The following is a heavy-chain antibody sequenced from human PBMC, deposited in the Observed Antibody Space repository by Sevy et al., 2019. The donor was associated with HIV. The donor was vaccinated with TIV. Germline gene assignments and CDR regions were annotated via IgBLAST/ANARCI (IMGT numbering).Heavy chain of an antibody. Sequence: GGSLRLSCAATGFTFSNYAMHWVRQAPGKGMEWVAIIWSDGAYQYHGDSVKGRFTISRDNSKNTLYLQMNNVRVEDTAGYYCARGGYYYGNAAYYALDSWGQGTLVTVSS. CDR2: IWSDGAYQ. J-gene: IGHJ4*02. D-gene: IGHD3-10*01. CDR1: GFTFSNYA. CDR3: ARGGYYYGNAAYYALDS. V-gene: IGHV3-33*01.